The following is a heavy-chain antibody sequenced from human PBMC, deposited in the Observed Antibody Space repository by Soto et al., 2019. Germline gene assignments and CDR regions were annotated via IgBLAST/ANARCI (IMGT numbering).Heavy chain of an antibody. Sequence: PGGSLRLSCAASGFTFSSYAMRWVRQAPGKGLEWVSAISGSGGSTYYADSVRGRFTISRDNSKNTLYLQMNSLRAEDTAVYYCAKEKNYNWNLFDYWGQGTLVTVSS. V-gene: IGHV3-23*01. CDR3: AKEKNYNWNLFDY. CDR2: ISGSGGST. J-gene: IGHJ4*02. D-gene: IGHD1-20*01. CDR1: GFTFSSYA.